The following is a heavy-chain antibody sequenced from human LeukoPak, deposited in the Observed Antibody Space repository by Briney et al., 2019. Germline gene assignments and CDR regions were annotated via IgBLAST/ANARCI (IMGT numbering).Heavy chain of an antibody. CDR3: ARYETNTDAFDI. CDR2: IYYSGST. D-gene: IGHD3-3*01. V-gene: IGHV4-59*01. J-gene: IGHJ3*02. Sequence: PSETLSLTCTVSGGSISSYYWSWIRQPPGKGLEWIGYIYYSGSTNYNPSLKSRVTISVDTSKNQFSLKLSSVTAADTAVYYCARYETNTDAFDIRGQGTMVTVSS. CDR1: GGSISSYY.